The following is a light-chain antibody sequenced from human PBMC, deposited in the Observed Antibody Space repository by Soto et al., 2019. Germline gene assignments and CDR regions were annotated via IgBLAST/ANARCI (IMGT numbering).Light chain of an antibody. CDR2: EVS. Sequence: QSALTQPASVSGSPGQSITISCTGTSSDVGDYNFVSWYQQHPGKAPKLMIYEVSNRPSGVSNRFSGSKSGNTASLTISGLQAEDEADYYRSSYTSSSTYVFGTGTKVTVL. CDR3: SSYTSSSTYV. CDR1: SSDVGDYNF. J-gene: IGLJ1*01. V-gene: IGLV2-14*01.